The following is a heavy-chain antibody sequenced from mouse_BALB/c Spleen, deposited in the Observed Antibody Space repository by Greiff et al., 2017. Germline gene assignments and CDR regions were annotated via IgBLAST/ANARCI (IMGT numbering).Heavy chain of an antibody. CDR3: TREGDGYSAWFAY. CDR2: IYPSDSYT. D-gene: IGHD2-3*01. J-gene: IGHJ3*01. V-gene: IGHV1-69*02. Sequence: VQLQQPGAELVRPGASVKLSCKASGYTFTSYWINWVKQRPGQGLEWIGNIYPSDSYTNYNQKFKDKATLTVDKSSSTAYMQLSSPTSEDSAVYYCTREGDGYSAWFAYWGQGTLVTVSA. CDR1: GYTFTSYW.